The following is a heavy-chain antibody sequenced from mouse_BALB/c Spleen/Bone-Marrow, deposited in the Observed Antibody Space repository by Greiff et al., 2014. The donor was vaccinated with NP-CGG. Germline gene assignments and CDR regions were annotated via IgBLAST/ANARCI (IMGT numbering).Heavy chain of an antibody. CDR3: GRWGDGYYYAMDY. CDR1: GYSFTGYF. D-gene: IGHD2-3*01. V-gene: IGHV1-37*01. CDR2: INPFNGDT. Sequence: EVQLQQSGPDLVKPGASVKLSCKASGYSFTGYFLNWVRQSHRKSLEWIGRINPFNGDTFYNQKFKGKATLTVDKSSTTAHMELLSLTSEDSAVYYCGRWGDGYYYAMDYWGQGTSVTVSS. J-gene: IGHJ4*01.